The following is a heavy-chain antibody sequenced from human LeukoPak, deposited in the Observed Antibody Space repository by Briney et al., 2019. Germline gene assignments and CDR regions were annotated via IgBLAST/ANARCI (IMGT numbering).Heavy chain of an antibody. CDR3: ARAKKSGWYDEAFDY. CDR2: IYSGGST. Sequence: GGSLRLSCAASGFTVSSNYMSWVRQAPGTGLEWVSVIYSGGSTYYADSVKGRFTISRDNSKTTLYLQMNSLRAEDTAVYYCARAKKSGWYDEAFDYWGQGTLVTVSS. CDR1: GFTVSSNY. V-gene: IGHV3-53*01. J-gene: IGHJ4*02. D-gene: IGHD6-19*01.